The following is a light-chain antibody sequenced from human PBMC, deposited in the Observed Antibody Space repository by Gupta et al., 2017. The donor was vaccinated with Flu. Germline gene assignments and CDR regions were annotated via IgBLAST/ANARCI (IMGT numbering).Light chain of an antibody. CDR2: GAS. CDR3: QQYNNWPSWT. CDR1: QSIGSN. V-gene: IGKV3-15*01. J-gene: IGKJ1*01. Sequence: EIVMTQSPATLSVSPGERATLSCRASQSIGSNIAWYQQKPGQAPRLLIYGASTRATGFPARFRGSGSGTEFTLTISILQSGDFAVYYCQQYNNWPSWTFGQGTKVEIK.